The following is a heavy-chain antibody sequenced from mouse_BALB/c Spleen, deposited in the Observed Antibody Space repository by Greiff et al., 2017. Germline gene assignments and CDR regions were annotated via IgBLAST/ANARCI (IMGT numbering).Heavy chain of an antibody. CDR2: ISYSGST. Sequence: EVMLVESGPSLVKPSQTLSLTCSVTGDSITSGYWNWIRKFPGNKLEYMGYISYSGSTYYNPSLKSRISITRDTSKNQYYLQLNSVTTEDTATYYCARARRGTFPYYYAMDYWGQGTSVTVSS. D-gene: IGHD3-3*01. V-gene: IGHV3-8*02. CDR3: ARARRGTFPYYYAMDY. CDR1: GDSITSGY. J-gene: IGHJ4*01.